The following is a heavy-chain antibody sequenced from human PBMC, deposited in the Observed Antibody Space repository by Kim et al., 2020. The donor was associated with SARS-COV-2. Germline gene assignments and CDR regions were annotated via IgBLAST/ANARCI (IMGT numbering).Heavy chain of an antibody. CDR1: GFTFSTAW. D-gene: IGHD3-3*02. J-gene: IGHJ4*02. CDR2: IKASTDGGTT. Sequence: GGSLRLSCATSGFTFSTAWMTWVRQTPGKGLEWVGRIKASTDGGTTGYAAPVKGRFYISRDDSAGSLHLQMNNLKIEDTAIYYCATDLLPLGLVEHHVWSGFYGIGYWGKGTLVTVSS. V-gene: IGHV3-15*01. CDR3: ATDLLPLGLVEHHVWSGFYGIGY.